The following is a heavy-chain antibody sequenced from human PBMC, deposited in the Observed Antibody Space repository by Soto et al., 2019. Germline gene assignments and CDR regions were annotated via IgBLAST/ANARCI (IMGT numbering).Heavy chain of an antibody. CDR2: INAGNGNT. CDR1: GYTFTSYA. CDR3: ARDQEGYDYVWGSYRPYCYYYGMDV. Sequence: QVQLVQSGAEVKKPGASVKVSCKASGYTFTSYAMHWVRQAPGQRLEWMGWINAGNGNTKYSQKFQGRVTITRDTAASTAYKELSRLRSEDTAVYYCARDQEGYDYVWGSYRPYCYYYGMDVWGQGTTVTVSS. D-gene: IGHD3-16*02. V-gene: IGHV1-3*01. J-gene: IGHJ6*02.